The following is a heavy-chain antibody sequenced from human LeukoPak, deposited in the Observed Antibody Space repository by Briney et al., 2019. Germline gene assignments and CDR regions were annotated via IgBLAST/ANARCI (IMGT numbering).Heavy chain of an antibody. D-gene: IGHD3-3*01. CDR2: INHSGST. Sequence: SETLSLTCAVYGGSFSGYYWSWIRQPPGKGLEWIGEINHSGSTNYNPSLKSRVTISVDTSKNQFSLKLSSVTAADTAVYYCARDKKYYDFWSGYPQTRSPEFDPWGQGTLVTVSS. J-gene: IGHJ5*02. V-gene: IGHV4-34*01. CDR1: GGSFSGYY. CDR3: ARDKKYYDFWSGYPQTRSPEFDP.